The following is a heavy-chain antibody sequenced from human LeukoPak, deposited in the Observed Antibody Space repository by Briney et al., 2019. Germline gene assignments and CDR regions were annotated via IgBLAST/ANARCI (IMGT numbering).Heavy chain of an antibody. V-gene: IGHV1-69*01. CDR3: ARVSIAARLNYYYGMDV. D-gene: IGHD6-6*01. J-gene: IGHJ6*02. CDR2: XIPIFGTA. Sequence: ISXVRQAPGQGLEXMGGXIPIFGTANYAQKFQGRVTITADESTSTAYMELSSLRSEDAAVYFCARVSIAARLNYYYGMDVWGQGTTVTVSS.